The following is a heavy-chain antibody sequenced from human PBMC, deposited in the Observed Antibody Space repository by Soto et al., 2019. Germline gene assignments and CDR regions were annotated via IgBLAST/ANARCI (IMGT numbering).Heavy chain of an antibody. CDR3: AREGTMIVVVTPSYGMDV. V-gene: IGHV3-33*01. CDR1: GFTFSSYG. J-gene: IGHJ6*02. D-gene: IGHD3-22*01. CDR2: IWYDGSNK. Sequence: PGGSLRLSCAASGFTFSSYGMHWVRQAPGKGLEWVAVIWYDGSNKYYADSVKGRFTISRDNSKNTLYLQMNSLRAEDTAVYYCAREGTMIVVVTPSYGMDVWGQGTTVTV.